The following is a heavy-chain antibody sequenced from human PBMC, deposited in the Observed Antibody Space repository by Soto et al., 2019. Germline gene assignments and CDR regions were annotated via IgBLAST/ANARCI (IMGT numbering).Heavy chain of an antibody. V-gene: IGHV1-18*01. CDR2: ISAYNGNR. CDR3: ARGRIVASIHDAVEI. CDR1: GYPFTSYG. D-gene: IGHD5-12*01. J-gene: IGHJ3*02. Sequence: QGRLLQSGYEVKTPGASVRVSCRASGYPFTSYGITWVRQAPGQGLAWVAWISAYNGNRDIAKKFQGRVTMTLETSTGTGHIELGDLTSAETAVYYCARGRIVASIHDAVEIWGQGTNVTVSS.